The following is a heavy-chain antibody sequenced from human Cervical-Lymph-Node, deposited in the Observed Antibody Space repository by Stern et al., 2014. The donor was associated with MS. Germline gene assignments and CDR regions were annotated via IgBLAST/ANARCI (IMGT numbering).Heavy chain of an antibody. D-gene: IGHD3-22*01. CDR2: ISGSVGRT. CDR3: AKDSTYYYDSSGFDS. CDR1: GFTYMNYG. J-gene: IGHJ4*02. V-gene: IGHV3-23*04. Sequence: EVQLVESGRGLVQRGGSLRLSCVASGFTYMNYGMQWVRQAPGQGLEWVSGISGSVGRTSHANSVKGRFTISRDNSKDTLYLQMNSLRADDTAVYYCAKDSTYYYDSSGFDSWGQGILVTVSS.